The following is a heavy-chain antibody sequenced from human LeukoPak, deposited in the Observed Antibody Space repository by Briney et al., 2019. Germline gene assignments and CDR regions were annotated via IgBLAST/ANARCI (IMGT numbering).Heavy chain of an antibody. D-gene: IGHD3-3*01. CDR1: GFTFSSYS. CDR2: ISSSSSYI. V-gene: IGHV3-21*01. CDR3: ARDNYDFWSGYYASVGY. Sequence: GGSLRLSCAASGFTFSSYSMNWVRQAPGKGLEWVSSISSSSSYIYYADSVKGRFTISRDNAKNSLYLQMNSLRAEDTAVYYCARDNYDFWSGYYASVGYWGQGTLVTVSS. J-gene: IGHJ4*02.